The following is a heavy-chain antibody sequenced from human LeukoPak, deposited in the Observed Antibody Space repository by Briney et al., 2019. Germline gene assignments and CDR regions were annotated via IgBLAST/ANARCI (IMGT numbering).Heavy chain of an antibody. J-gene: IGHJ4*02. V-gene: IGHV4-34*01. CDR1: GGSFSGYY. CDR2: INHSGST. D-gene: IGHD3-22*01. CDR3: ARLRRLRYYDSSGYIDFDY. Sequence: SETLSLTCAVYGGSFSGYYWGWIRQPPGKGLEWIGEINHSGSTNYNPSLKSRVTISVDTSKNQFSLKLSSVTAADTAVYYCARLRRLRYYDSSGYIDFDYWGQGILVTVSS.